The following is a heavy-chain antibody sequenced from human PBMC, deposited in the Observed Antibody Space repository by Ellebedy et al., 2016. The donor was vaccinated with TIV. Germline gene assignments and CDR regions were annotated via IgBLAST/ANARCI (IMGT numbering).Heavy chain of an antibody. CDR3: AKGPSERYYGSGSYFDY. J-gene: IGHJ4*02. Sequence: GGSLRLSCAASGFTFSSYAMSWVRRAPGKGLEWVSAISGSGNSPNYADSVWGRFTISRDNSKNTLYLQMTSLRAEDTAVYYRAKGPSERYYGSGSYFDYWGRGTLVTVSS. CDR1: GFTFSSYA. V-gene: IGHV3-23*01. CDR2: ISGSGNSP. D-gene: IGHD3-10*01.